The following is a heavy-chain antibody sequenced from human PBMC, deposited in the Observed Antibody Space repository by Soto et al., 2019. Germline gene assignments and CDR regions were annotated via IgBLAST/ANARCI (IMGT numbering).Heavy chain of an antibody. V-gene: IGHV3-23*01. CDR3: ARGFSAGKGSPPDC. Sequence: EMQLLESGGGLVQPGGSLRLSCAASGFTFSSFAMSWVRQAPGKGLDWVSAISGRGGSTYSADSVKGRFTISRDNSKNTLYLQMSSLRAEDTAVYYCARGFSAGKGSPPDCWGQGSLVTVSS. CDR1: GFTFSSFA. D-gene: IGHD6-13*01. CDR2: ISGRGGST. J-gene: IGHJ4*02.